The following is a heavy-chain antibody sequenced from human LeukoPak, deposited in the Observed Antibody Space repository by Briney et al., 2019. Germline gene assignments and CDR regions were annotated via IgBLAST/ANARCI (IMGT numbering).Heavy chain of an antibody. CDR1: GYTFTGYY. D-gene: IGHD6-19*01. CDR3: ARGAVAGSDDAFDI. J-gene: IGHJ3*02. V-gene: IGHV1-2*04. CDR2: INPNSGGT. Sequence: ASVKFSCKASGYTFTGYYMHWVRQAPGQGLEWMGWINPNSGGTNYAQKFQGWVTMTRDTSISTAYMELSRLRSDDTAVYYCARGAVAGSDDAFDIWGQGTMVTVSS.